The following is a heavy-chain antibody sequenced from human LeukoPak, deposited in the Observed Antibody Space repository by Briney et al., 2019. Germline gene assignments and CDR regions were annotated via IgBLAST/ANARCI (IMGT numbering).Heavy chain of an antibody. V-gene: IGHV3-7*01. CDR1: GFTFRSFW. CDR3: AREPYYYYYYMDV. J-gene: IGHJ6*03. Sequence: PGGSLRLSCAASGFTFRSFWMSWVRRAPGKGLEWVANIKQDGSERYYMDSVKGRFTISRDNARNSLYLRLSSLRAEDTAVYYCAREPYYYYYYMDVWGKGTTVTVSS. CDR2: IKQDGSER.